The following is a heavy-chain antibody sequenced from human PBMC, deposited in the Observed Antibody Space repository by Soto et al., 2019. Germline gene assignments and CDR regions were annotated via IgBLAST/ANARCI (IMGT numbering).Heavy chain of an antibody. J-gene: IGHJ6*02. CDR2: ISGKNGNT. V-gene: IGHV1-18*04. D-gene: IGHD2-15*01. CDR1: GSTFISPG. CDR3: SRVSSSIVVVPDYGMDV. Sequence: QFQLVQSGVEVKKPGASVKVSCKASGSTFISPGIIWVRQAPGQGLEWMGWISGKNGNTNYAQTLQGRVTLTTDTSTSTAYTELRSLRSDYTAVDYCSRVSSSIVVVPDYGMDVWGQGTTVTVSS.